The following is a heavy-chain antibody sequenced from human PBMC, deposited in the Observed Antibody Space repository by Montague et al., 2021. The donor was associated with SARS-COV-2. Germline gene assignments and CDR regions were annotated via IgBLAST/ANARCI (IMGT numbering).Heavy chain of an antibody. Sequence: PALVKPTQTLTLTCTFSGFSLSTSGMCVSWIRRPPGKALEWLARIDWXDDKYYSTSLKTRLTISKDTSKNQVVLTMTNMDPVDTATYYCAREYSSGVYFDYWGQGTLVTVSS. J-gene: IGHJ4*02. V-gene: IGHV2-70*11. CDR2: IDWXDDK. CDR3: AREYSSGVYFDY. CDR1: GFSLSTSGMC. D-gene: IGHD6-19*01.